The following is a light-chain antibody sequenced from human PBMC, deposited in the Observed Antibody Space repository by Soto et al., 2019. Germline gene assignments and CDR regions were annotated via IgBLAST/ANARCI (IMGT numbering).Light chain of an antibody. V-gene: IGKV1-5*01. Sequence: DIQMTQSPSTLSASVGDRVTITCRASQSISSWLAWYQQKPGKAPKLLIYDASSLESGVPSRFSGSGSGTEFTPTISGLQPDDFATYYCQQYNSYWTFGQGTKVEIK. J-gene: IGKJ1*01. CDR3: QQYNSYWT. CDR1: QSISSW. CDR2: DAS.